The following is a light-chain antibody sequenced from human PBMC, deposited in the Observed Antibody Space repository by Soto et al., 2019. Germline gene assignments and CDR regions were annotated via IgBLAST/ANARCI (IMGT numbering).Light chain of an antibody. CDR1: SSDVGGYNY. CDR2: DVS. Sequence: QSALTQPASVSGSPGQSITISCTGTSSDVGGYNYVSWYQQHPGKAPKLMIYDVSSRPPGISNRFSGSKSGNTASLTISGLQAEDEADYYCISYTASSTVVFGGGTKLTVL. J-gene: IGLJ3*02. V-gene: IGLV2-14*01. CDR3: ISYTASSTVV.